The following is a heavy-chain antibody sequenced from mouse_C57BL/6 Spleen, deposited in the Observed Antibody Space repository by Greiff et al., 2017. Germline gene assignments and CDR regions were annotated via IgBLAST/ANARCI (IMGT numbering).Heavy chain of an antibody. CDR1: GYAFSSYW. D-gene: IGHD1-1*01. J-gene: IGHJ1*03. CDR3: ARPSYYGSSYGGYFDV. Sequence: VKLQQSGAELVKPGASVKISCKASGYAFSSYWMNWVKQRPGKGLEWIGQIYPGDGDTNYNGKFKGKATLTADKSSSTAYMQLISLTSEDSAVYYCARPSYYGSSYGGYFDVWGTGTTVTGAS. CDR2: IYPGDGDT. V-gene: IGHV1-80*01.